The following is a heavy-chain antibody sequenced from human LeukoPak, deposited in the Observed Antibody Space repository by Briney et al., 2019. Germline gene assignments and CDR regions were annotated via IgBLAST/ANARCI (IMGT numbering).Heavy chain of an antibody. V-gene: IGHV3-48*03. CDR1: GFTFNSHE. CDR2: ISSGGSSV. D-gene: IGHD1-7*01. CDR3: AGYHWNSGVVY. Sequence: PGGSLRLSCAASGFTFNSHEMNWVRQAPGKGLEWLSYISSGGSSVNYADSVKGRFTVSRDNAKNSLYLQMNSLRAEDTAVYYCAGYHWNSGVVYWGQGTLVTASS. J-gene: IGHJ4*02.